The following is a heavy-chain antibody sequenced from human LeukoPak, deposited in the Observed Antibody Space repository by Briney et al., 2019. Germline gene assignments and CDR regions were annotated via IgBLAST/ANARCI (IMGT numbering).Heavy chain of an antibody. D-gene: IGHD1-26*01. CDR3: ARVGAGIVGATGYYYYYMDV. Sequence: SETLSLTCTVSGGSISSSNYYWSWIRQPPGKGLEWIGYIYYSGSTNYNPSLKSRVTISVDTSKNQFSLKLSSVTAADTAVYYCARVGAGIVGATGYYYYYMDVWGKGTTVTVSS. CDR2: IYYSGST. V-gene: IGHV4-61*01. CDR1: GGSISSSNYY. J-gene: IGHJ6*03.